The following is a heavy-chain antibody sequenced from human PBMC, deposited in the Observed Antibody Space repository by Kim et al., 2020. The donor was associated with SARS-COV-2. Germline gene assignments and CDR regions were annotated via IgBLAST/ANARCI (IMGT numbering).Heavy chain of an antibody. CDR1: GFTFSSYA. J-gene: IGHJ4*02. V-gene: IGHV3-23*01. CDR3: AKDKGDYDFWSGYYYYFDY. D-gene: IGHD3-3*01. CDR2: ISGSGGST. Sequence: GGSLRLSCAASGFTFSSYAMSWVRQAPGKGLEWVSAISGSGGSTYYADSVKGRFTISRDNSKNTLYLQMNSLRAEDTAVYYCAKDKGDYDFWSGYYYYFDYWGQGTLVTVSS.